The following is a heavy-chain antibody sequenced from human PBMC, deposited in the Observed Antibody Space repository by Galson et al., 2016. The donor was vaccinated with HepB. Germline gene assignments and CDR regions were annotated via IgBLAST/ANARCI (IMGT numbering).Heavy chain of an antibody. CDR1: GFSLSTTGVG. CDR2: IDWDDDK. Sequence: PALVKPTPTLTLTCIFSGFSLSTTGVGVGWMRQPPGKALEWLARIDWDDDKFYSTSLKTRLSISKDTSKNQVVLTMTNMGPVDTATYFCARMGSGNYLFDYWGQGILVTVSS. CDR3: ARMGSGNYLFDY. J-gene: IGHJ4*02. V-gene: IGHV2-70*04. D-gene: IGHD1-26*01.